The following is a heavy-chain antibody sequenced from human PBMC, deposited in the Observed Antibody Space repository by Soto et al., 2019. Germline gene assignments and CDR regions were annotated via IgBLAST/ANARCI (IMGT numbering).Heavy chain of an antibody. Sequence: ASVKVSCKASGYTFTGYYIHWVRQAPGEGLEWMGWINPNSGGTNYAQKFQGRVTMTRDTSISTAYMELSRLRSDDTAVYYCARGPSAYDYVWGSYWVYWGQGTLVTVSS. CDR3: ARGPSAYDYVWGSYWVY. CDR1: GYTFTGYY. V-gene: IGHV1-2*02. J-gene: IGHJ4*02. CDR2: INPNSGGT. D-gene: IGHD3-16*01.